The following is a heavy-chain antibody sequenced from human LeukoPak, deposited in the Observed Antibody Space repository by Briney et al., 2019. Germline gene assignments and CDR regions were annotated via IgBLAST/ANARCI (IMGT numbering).Heavy chain of an antibody. CDR3: VKGAWLDY. D-gene: IGHD6-19*01. J-gene: IGHJ4*02. Sequence: GGSLRLSCAASGFAFNTFDMSWVRQAPGKGLEWVSVLRVRDGRTYYADAVRGRFTISRDNSKNTLYLQTNSLRGEDTAVYYCVKGAWLDYWGQGTLVTVSS. CDR2: LRVRDGRT. V-gene: IGHV3-23*01. CDR1: GFAFNTFD.